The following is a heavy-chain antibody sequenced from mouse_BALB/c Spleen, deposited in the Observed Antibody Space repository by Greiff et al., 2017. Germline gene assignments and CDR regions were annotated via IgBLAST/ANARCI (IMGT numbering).Heavy chain of an antibody. Sequence: VQVVESGPELVKPGASVKISCKASGYTFTDYYINWVKQKPGQGLEWIGWIYPGSGNTKYNEKFKGKATLTVDTSSSTAYMQLSSLTSEDTAVYFCAKALTTVAPWFAYWGQGTLVTVSA. CDR1: GYTFTDYY. J-gene: IGHJ3*01. V-gene: IGHV1-84*02. CDR3: AKALTTVAPWFAY. CDR2: IYPGSGNT. D-gene: IGHD1-1*01.